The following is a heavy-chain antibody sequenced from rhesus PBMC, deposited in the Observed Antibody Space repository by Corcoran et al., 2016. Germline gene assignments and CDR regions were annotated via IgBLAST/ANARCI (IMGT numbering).Heavy chain of an antibody. J-gene: IGHJ6*01. V-gene: IGHV4S7*01. Sequence: QVQLQESGPGLVKPSETLSLTCAVSGGSISDSYYLNWIRHPPGQGVGGIGNIYGSSGSTYYNPSLKSRVTISKDTSKNQFSLKLSSVTAADTAVYYCARHSSELESRVYYGLDSWGQGVVVTVSS. CDR3: ARHSSELESRVYYGLDS. CDR2: IYGSSGST. D-gene: IGHD1-1*01. CDR1: GGSISDSYY.